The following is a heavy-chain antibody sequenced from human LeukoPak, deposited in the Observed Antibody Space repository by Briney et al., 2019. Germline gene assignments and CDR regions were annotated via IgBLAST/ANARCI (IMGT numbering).Heavy chain of an antibody. CDR1: GGSFSSYY. V-gene: IGHV4-39*07. CDR3: ARVAHSIAARPFDY. Sequence: PSETLSLTCTVSGGSFSSYYWGWIRQPPGKGLEWIGSIYYSGSTYYNPSLRSRVTISVDTSKNQFSLKLSSVTAADTAVYYCARVAHSIAARPFDYWGQGTLVTVSS. CDR2: IYYSGST. D-gene: IGHD6-6*01. J-gene: IGHJ4*02.